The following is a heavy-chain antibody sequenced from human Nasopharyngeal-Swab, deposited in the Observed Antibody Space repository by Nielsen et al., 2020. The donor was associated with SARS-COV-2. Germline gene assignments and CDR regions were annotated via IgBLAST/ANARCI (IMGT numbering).Heavy chain of an antibody. CDR3: ARANPEPSTSSGWYGRLVHYFDY. CDR2: IYHSGST. V-gene: IGHV4-4*02. Sequence: WIRQPPGKGLVWIGEIYHSGSTNYNPSLKSRVTISVDKSKNQFSLKLSSVTAADTAVYYCARANPEPSTSSGWYGRLVHYFDYWGQGTLVTVSS. J-gene: IGHJ4*02. D-gene: IGHD6-19*01.